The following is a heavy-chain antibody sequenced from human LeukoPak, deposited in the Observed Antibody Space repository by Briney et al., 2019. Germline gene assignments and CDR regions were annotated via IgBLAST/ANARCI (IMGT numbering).Heavy chain of an antibody. CDR3: ARLRGDTIQFGYYYMDV. Sequence: SETLSLTCTVSGGSISSSSDYWGWIRQPPGEGLEWIGSIYYSGNTYYNPSLKSRVTISVDTSKNQFSLQLSSVTAADTAMYYCARLRGDTIQFGYYYMDVWGKGTTVTVSS. J-gene: IGHJ6*03. CDR2: IYYSGNT. CDR1: GGSISSSSDY. V-gene: IGHV4-39*01. D-gene: IGHD5-18*01.